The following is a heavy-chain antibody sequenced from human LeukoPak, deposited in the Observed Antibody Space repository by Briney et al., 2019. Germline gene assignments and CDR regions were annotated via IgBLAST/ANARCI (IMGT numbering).Heavy chain of an antibody. V-gene: IGHV1-2*02. D-gene: IGHD5-12*01. CDR3: ARGSVATTLVYGMDV. CDR1: GYTFTGYY. CDR2: INPNSGGT. Sequence: ASVTVSCKASGYTFTGYYMHWVRQAPGQGLEWMGWINPNSGGTNYAQKFQGRVTMTRDTSISIAYMVLSRLRSDDTAVYYCARGSVATTLVYGMDVWGQGTTVTGSS. J-gene: IGHJ6*02.